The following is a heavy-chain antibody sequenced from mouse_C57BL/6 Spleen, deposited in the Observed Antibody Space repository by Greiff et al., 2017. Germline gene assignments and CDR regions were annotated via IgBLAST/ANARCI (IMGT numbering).Heavy chain of an antibody. CDR3: ARHRPFYGNNWYFDV. CDR2: ISSGGSYT. Sequence: EVKLMESGGDLVKPGGSLKLSCAASGFTFSSYGMSWVRQTPDKRLEWVATISSGGSYTYYPDSVQGRFTISRDNAKNTLYLQMSSLKSEDTAMYYCARHRPFYGNNWYFDVWGTGTTVTVSS. J-gene: IGHJ1*03. CDR1: GFTFSSYG. D-gene: IGHD2-10*01. V-gene: IGHV5-6*01.